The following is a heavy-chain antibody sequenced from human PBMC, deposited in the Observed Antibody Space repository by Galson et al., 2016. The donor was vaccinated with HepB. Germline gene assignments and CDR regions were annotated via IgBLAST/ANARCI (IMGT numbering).Heavy chain of an antibody. CDR1: GYTFTSYG. Sequence: VKVSCKASGYTFTSYGISWVRHAPGQGLEWMGWITTYNGNTNYAQNLQGRFTMTTDTSTSTAYMELRSLRSDDSAVYYCARFYCTYTCFGEGFDVWGQGTRVTVSS. CDR2: ITTYNGNT. V-gene: IGHV1-18*04. CDR3: ARFYCTYTCFGEGFDV. J-gene: IGHJ3*01. D-gene: IGHD2-8*01.